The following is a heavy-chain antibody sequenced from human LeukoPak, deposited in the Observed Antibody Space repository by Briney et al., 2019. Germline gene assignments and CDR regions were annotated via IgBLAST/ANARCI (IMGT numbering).Heavy chain of an antibody. D-gene: IGHD2-21*02. J-gene: IGHJ4*02. V-gene: IGHV3-23*01. Sequence: GGSLRLSCAASGFTFSSYAMSWVRQAPGKGLEWVSAISGSGGSTYYADSVKGRFTISRDNSKNTVYMQMNSLRDEDTAVYYCATLYDRWVFVVVTAIYDAKDYWGQGTLVTVSS. CDR1: GFTFSSYA. CDR3: ATLYDRWVFVVVTAIYDAKDY. CDR2: ISGSGGST.